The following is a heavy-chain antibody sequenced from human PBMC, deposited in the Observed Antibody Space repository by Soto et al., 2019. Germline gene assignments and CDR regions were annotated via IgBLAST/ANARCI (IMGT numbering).Heavy chain of an antibody. J-gene: IGHJ4*02. D-gene: IGHD6-19*01. CDR2: ISGSGGST. Sequence: VGSGGGLVQPGGSLRLSCAASGFTFSSYAMNWVRQAPGKGLEWVSVISGSGGSTYYADSVKGRFTISRDNSKNTLYLQMNSLRAEDTAVYYCASRSSGWYFDYWGQGTLVTVSS. V-gene: IGHV3-23*04. CDR3: ASRSSGWYFDY. CDR1: GFTFSSYA.